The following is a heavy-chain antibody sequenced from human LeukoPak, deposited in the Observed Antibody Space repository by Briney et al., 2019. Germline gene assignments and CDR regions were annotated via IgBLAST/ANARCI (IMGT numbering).Heavy chain of an antibody. J-gene: IGHJ4*02. CDR2: IRYDGSNK. V-gene: IGHV3-30*02. D-gene: IGHD3-10*01. CDR3: ALVWFRELLTPKGLDY. Sequence: GGSLRLSCAASGFTFSSYGMHWVRQAPGKGLEWVAFIRYDGSNKYYADSVKGRFTISRDNSKNTLYLQMNSLRAEDTAVYYCALVWFRELLTPKGLDYWGQGTLVTVSS. CDR1: GFTFSSYG.